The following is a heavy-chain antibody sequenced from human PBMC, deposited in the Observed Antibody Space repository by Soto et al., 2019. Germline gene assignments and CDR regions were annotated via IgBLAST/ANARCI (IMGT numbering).Heavy chain of an antibody. V-gene: IGHV1-58*01. D-gene: IGHD2-2*01. Sequence: ASVKVSCKASGFTFTSSAVQWVRQARGQRLEWIGWIVVGSGNTNYAQKFQERVTITRDMSTSTAYMELSSLRSEDTAVYYCAAETPDIVVVPAAIYDAFDIWGQGTMVTVSS. CDR2: IVVGSGNT. CDR3: AAETPDIVVVPAAIYDAFDI. J-gene: IGHJ3*02. CDR1: GFTFTSSA.